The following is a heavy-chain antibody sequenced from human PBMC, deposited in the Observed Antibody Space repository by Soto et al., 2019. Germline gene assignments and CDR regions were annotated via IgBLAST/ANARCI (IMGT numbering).Heavy chain of an antibody. CDR2: INHSGST. Sequence: PSETLSLTCAVYGGSFSGYYWSWIRQPPGKGLEWIGEINHSGSTNYNPSLKSRVTISVDTSKNQFSLKLSSVTAADTAVYYCARGRITIFGVASPRYNWFDPWGQGTLVTVSS. D-gene: IGHD3-3*01. J-gene: IGHJ5*02. V-gene: IGHV4-34*01. CDR1: GGSFSGYY. CDR3: ARGRITIFGVASPRYNWFDP.